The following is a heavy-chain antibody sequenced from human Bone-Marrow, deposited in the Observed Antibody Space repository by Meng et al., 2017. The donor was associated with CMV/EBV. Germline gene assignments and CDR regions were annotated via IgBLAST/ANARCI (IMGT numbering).Heavy chain of an antibody. CDR2: ISSNGNKE. CDR3: ARAGYGRGYFDY. CDR1: GFTFRNFE. Sequence: GGSLRLSCAVSGFTFRNFEMNWVRQTPGKGLEWIAYISSNGNKEYYADAVQGRFTISRDNAKNSLYLQMNSLKAEEKAVYYCARAGYGRGYFDYWGQGTLVTVSS. D-gene: IGHD5-12*01. V-gene: IGHV3-48*03. J-gene: IGHJ4*02.